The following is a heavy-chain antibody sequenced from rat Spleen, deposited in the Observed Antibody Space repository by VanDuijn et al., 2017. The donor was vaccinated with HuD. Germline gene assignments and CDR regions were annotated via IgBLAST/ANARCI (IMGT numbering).Heavy chain of an antibody. J-gene: IGHJ2*01. D-gene: IGHD1-11*01. CDR2: INSAGST. Sequence: EVQLQESGPGLVKPSQSLSLTCSVTGHSITSSYRWNWIRKFPGNKLEWMGYINSAGSTTYNPSLTSRISITRDASRNQFFLQLNSVTTEDTATYYCARLRNYFDYWGQGVMVTVSS. CDR1: GHSITSSYR. V-gene: IGHV3-3*01. CDR3: ARLRNYFDY.